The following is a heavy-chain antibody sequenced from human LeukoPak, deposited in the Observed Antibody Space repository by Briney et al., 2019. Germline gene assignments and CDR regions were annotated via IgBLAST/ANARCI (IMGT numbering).Heavy chain of an antibody. V-gene: IGHV3-23*01. J-gene: IGHJ4*02. CDR2: ISGSSTT. CDR1: GFTFTNYA. CDR3: ARSYYDFWSGYYQILFDY. D-gene: IGHD3-3*01. Sequence: PGGSLRLSCAASGFTFTNYAMTWVRQAPGKGLEWVSAISGSSTTYYADSVKGRFIISRYNSKNTLYLLMNSLRAEDTAVYYCARSYYDFWSGYYQILFDYWGQGTLVTVSS.